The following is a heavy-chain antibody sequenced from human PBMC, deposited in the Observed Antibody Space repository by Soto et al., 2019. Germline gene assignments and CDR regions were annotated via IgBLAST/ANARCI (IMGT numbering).Heavy chain of an antibody. CDR3: ARTQIFGVVIGAFDI. CDR2: ISAYNGNT. J-gene: IGHJ3*02. D-gene: IGHD3-3*01. CDR1: GYTFTSYC. V-gene: IGHV1-18*01. Sequence: GSVKVSCKASGYTFTSYCISWVRQAPGQGLEWMGWISAYNGNTNYAQKLQGRVTMTTDTSTSTAYMELRSLRSDDTAVYYCARTQIFGVVIGAFDIWGQGTMVTVSS.